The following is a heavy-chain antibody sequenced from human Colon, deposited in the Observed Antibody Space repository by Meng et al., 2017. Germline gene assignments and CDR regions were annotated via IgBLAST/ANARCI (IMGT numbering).Heavy chain of an antibody. CDR3: ARTAMLDY. CDR1: GYTFTSSD. V-gene: IGHV1-8*01. Sequence: QVKLVQSGAEVRKPGASVKVTCKASGYTFTSSDINWVRQATGRGLEWLGWMNPNNGNTGSAQKFQGRVSMTRDTSIGTAYMELSGLTSEDTAVYYCARTAMLDYWAEVTLVTVSS. D-gene: IGHD2-2*01. CDR2: MNPNNGNT. J-gene: IGHJ4*01.